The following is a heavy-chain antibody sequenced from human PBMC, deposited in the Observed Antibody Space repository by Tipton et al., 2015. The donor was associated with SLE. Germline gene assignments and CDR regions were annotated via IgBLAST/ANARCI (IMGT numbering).Heavy chain of an antibody. CDR1: GGSISSYY. Sequence: TLSLTCTVSGGSISSYYWSWIRQPAGKGLEWIGYIYTSGSTNYNPSLKSRVTISVDTSKNQFSLKLSSVTAADTAVYYCARGHGINSRIRYWYFDLWGRGTLVTVSS. V-gene: IGHV4-4*08. D-gene: IGHD2-15*01. CDR2: IYTSGST. J-gene: IGHJ2*01. CDR3: ARGHGINSRIRYWYFDL.